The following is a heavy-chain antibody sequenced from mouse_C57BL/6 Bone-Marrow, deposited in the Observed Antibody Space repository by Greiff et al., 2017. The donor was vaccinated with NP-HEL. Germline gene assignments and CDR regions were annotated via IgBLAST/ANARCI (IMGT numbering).Heavy chain of an antibody. Sequence: VQLQPSGPELVKPGASVKISCKASGYTFTDYYMNWVKQSHGKSLEWIGDINLYNGGTSYNQKFKGKATLTVDTSSSTAYMALRSLTSEDSAVYYCARSGGYYSNDVEVDWFAYWGQGTLVTVSA. CDR1: GYTFTDYY. V-gene: IGHV1-26*01. CDR2: INLYNGGT. J-gene: IGHJ3*01. CDR3: ARSGGYYSNDVEVDWFAY. D-gene: IGHD2-12*01.